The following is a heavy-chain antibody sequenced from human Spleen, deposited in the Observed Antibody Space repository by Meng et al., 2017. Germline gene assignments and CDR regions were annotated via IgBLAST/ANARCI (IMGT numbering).Heavy chain of an antibody. V-gene: IGHV1-2*06. CDR2: IEPKNGDT. CDR1: GYNFPDYY. Sequence: GGSLRLSCKPSGYNFPDYYIHWVRQAPGQGLEWMGRIEPKNGDTHYAQKLQGRVTMTGDTSISTAYMDLSGLRSDDTAMYYCARHQIIVGATSWVDYWGQGTLVTVSS. CDR3: ARHQIIVGATSWVDY. D-gene: IGHD1-26*01. J-gene: IGHJ4*02.